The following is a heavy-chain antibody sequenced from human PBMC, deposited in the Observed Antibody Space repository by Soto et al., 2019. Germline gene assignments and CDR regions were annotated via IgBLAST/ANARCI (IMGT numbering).Heavy chain of an antibody. CDR2: INSDGSST. J-gene: IGHJ4*02. Sequence: GGSLRLSCAASGFTFSSYWMHWVRQAPGKGLVWVSRINSDGSSTSYADSVKGRFTISRDNAKNTLYLQMNSLRAEDTAVYYCARGQATYYDILTGYLGLDYWGQGTLVTVSS. CDR3: ARGQATYYDILTGYLGLDY. CDR1: GFTFSSYW. D-gene: IGHD3-9*01. V-gene: IGHV3-74*01.